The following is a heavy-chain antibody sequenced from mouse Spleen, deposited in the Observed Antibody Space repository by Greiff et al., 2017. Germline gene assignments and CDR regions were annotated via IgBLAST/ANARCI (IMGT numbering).Heavy chain of an antibody. CDR3: ARLRLSMGFAY. CDR2: IDPSDSYT. V-gene: IGHV1-69*01. Sequence: QVQLQQPGAELVMPGASVKLSCKASGYTFTSYWMHWVKQRPGQGLEWIGEIDPSDSYTNYNQKFKGKATLTVDKSSSTAYMQLSSLTSEDSAVYYCARLRLSMGFAYWGQGTLVTVSA. J-gene: IGHJ3*01. D-gene: IGHD2-3*01. CDR1: GYTFTSYW.